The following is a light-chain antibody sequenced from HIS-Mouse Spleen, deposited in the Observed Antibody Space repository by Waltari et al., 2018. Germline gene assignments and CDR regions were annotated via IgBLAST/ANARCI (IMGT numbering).Light chain of an antibody. V-gene: IGLV3-10*01. CDR2: EDS. Sequence: SYELTQPPSVSVSPGQTARITCSGDALPKKYAYWYQQKSGQAPVLVIYEDSKRPAGIPWRFSGSSSGKMATLTISGAQVEDEADYYCYSTDSSGNHRVFGGGTKLTVL. CDR1: ALPKKY. J-gene: IGLJ2*01. CDR3: YSTDSSGNHRV.